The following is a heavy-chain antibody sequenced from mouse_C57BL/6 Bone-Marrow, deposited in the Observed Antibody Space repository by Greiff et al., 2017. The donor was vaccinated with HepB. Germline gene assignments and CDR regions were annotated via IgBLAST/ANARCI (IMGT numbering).Heavy chain of an antibody. Sequence: VQLQQSGPELVKPGASVKISCKASGYSFTGYYMNWVKQSPEKSLEWIGEINPSTGGTTYNQKFKAKATLTVDKSSSTAYMQLKSLTSEDSAVYYCALYDGYFAMDYWGQGTSVTVSS. CDR1: GYSFTGYY. V-gene: IGHV1-42*01. J-gene: IGHJ4*01. D-gene: IGHD2-3*01. CDR3: ALYDGYFAMDY. CDR2: INPSTGGT.